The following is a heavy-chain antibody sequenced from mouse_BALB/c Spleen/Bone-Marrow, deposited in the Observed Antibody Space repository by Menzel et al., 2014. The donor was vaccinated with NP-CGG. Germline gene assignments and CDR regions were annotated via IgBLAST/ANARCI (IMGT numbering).Heavy chain of an antibody. CDR2: IWGGGTT. J-gene: IGHJ4*01. V-gene: IGHV2-6-4*01. CDR1: GLSLFRYS. Sequence: VQVVESGSGLVVPSQSQSITCTVSGLSLFRYSVHRLRQPPGKGLDWLGVIWGGGTTDYNSALKSRLSITKDNSKSQVFLKLNRLQADDTAMYYCATLVGNNYAMDYWGQGTSVTVSS. D-gene: IGHD2-1*01. CDR3: ATLVGNNYAMDY.